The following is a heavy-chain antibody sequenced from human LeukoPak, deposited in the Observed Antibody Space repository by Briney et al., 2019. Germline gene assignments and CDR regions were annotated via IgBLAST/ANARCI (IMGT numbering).Heavy chain of an antibody. CDR1: GGSISSSSYY. CDR2: INHSGST. J-gene: IGHJ4*02. CDR3: ASPGDSSVGFDY. D-gene: IGHD3-22*01. V-gene: IGHV4-39*07. Sequence: PSETLSLTCTVSGGSISSSSYYWSWIRQPPGKGLEWIGEINHSGSTNYNPSLKSRVTISVDTSKNQFSLKLSSVTAADTAMYYCASPGDSSVGFDYWGQGTLVTVSS.